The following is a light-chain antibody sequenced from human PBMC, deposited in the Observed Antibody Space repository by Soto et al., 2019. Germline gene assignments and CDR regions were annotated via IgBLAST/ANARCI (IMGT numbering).Light chain of an antibody. V-gene: IGLV2-14*01. Sequence: QSVLTQPASVSGSPGGSITISCTGTSSDVGGYNYVSWYQQHPGKAPKLMIYDVSNRPSRVSNRFSGSKSGNTASLTISGLQAEDEADYYCSSYTSSSTQVFGTGTKVTVL. CDR1: SSDVGGYNY. J-gene: IGLJ1*01. CDR3: SSYTSSSTQV. CDR2: DVS.